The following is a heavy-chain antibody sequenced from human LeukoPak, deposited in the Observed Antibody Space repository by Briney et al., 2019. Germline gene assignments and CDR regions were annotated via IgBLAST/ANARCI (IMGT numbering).Heavy chain of an antibody. CDR1: GASISSYY. CDR2: IYHSGST. J-gene: IGHJ4*02. Sequence: SETLSLTCTVSGASISSYYWTWIRQPPGKGLEWIGYIYHSGSTYYNPSLKSRVTISVDRSKNQFSLKLSSVTAADTAVYYCARYYDSSGYFDYWGQGTLVTVSS. D-gene: IGHD3-22*01. CDR3: ARYYDSSGYFDY. V-gene: IGHV4-59*12.